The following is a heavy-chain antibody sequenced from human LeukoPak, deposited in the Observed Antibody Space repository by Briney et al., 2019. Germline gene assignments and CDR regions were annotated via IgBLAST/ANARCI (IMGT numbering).Heavy chain of an antibody. CDR1: GGSFSGYY. CDR2: INHSGST. Sequence: SETLSLTCAVYGGSFSGYYWSWIRQPPGKGLEWIGEINHSGSTNYNPSLKSRVTISVDTSKNQFSLKLSSVTAADTAVYYCARVGDGGVTMVRGWSGMDVWGKGTTVTVSS. D-gene: IGHD3-10*01. CDR3: ARVGDGGVTMVRGWSGMDV. J-gene: IGHJ6*04. V-gene: IGHV4-34*01.